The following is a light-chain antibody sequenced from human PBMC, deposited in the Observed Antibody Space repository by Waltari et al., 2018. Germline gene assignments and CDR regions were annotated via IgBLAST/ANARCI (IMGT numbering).Light chain of an antibody. J-gene: IGKJ1*01. CDR2: GAS. CDR1: QRVSRY. CDR3: QHHVSLPAT. Sequence: EIVLTQSPGTLSLSPGERATLSCRASQRVSRYLAWYQQKTGQAPRLLIYGASTRATGSPERLSGSGSGTDFSLTISRLEPEDFAVYFCQHHVSLPATFGQGTNVEIK. V-gene: IGKV3-20*01.